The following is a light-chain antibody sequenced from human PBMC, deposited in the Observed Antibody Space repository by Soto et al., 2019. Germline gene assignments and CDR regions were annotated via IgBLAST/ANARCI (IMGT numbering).Light chain of an antibody. CDR1: RSDVGGYNY. CDR3: ISYTSSSTWV. V-gene: IGLV2-14*01. CDR2: EVS. Sequence: SVLTQPASLSGSPGQSITIAFTGTRSDVGGYNYVSWYQQHPGKAPKLMIYEVSNRPSGVSDRFSGSRSGNTASLTISGLQAEDESDYYCISYTSSSTWVFGGGTKVTVL. J-gene: IGLJ3*02.